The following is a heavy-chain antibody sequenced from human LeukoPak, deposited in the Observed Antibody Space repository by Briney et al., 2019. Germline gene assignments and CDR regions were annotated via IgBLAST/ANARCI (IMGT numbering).Heavy chain of an antibody. CDR3: ARDYDGVRGHW. D-gene: IGHD2-8*01. V-gene: IGHV3-7*04. Sequence: PGGSLRLSCAASGFTFSTYWMSWVRQAPGKGLEWVANIKEDGSAKYYVDFVKGRFTISRDNAKNSLYLQMNSLRAEDTAVYYCARDYDGVRGHWWGQGTLVTVSS. CDR2: IKEDGSAK. J-gene: IGHJ4*02. CDR1: GFTFSTYW.